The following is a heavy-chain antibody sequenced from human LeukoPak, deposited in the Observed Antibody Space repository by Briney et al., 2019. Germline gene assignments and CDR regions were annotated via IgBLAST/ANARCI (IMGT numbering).Heavy chain of an antibody. Sequence: PGGSLRLSCAASGFTFSSYAMSWVRQAPGKGLEWVSAISGSGGTTYYADSVKGQFAISRDNSKNTLYLQMSSLRAEDTAVYYCAKTDGYPYYFDYWGQGTLVTVSS. CDR1: GFTFSSYA. V-gene: IGHV3-23*01. CDR3: AKTDGYPYYFDY. D-gene: IGHD5-24*01. CDR2: ISGSGGTT. J-gene: IGHJ4*02.